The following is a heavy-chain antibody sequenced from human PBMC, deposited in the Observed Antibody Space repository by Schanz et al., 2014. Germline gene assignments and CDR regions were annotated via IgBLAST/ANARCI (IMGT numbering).Heavy chain of an antibody. CDR1: GYIFGSHG. D-gene: IGHD6-13*01. CDR3: ARDGEAAAGCDY. V-gene: IGHV1-46*03. J-gene: IGHJ4*02. CDR2: INPSGGST. Sequence: QVQLVQSGAEVKKPGASVKVSFKASGYIFGSHGMTWVRQAPGQGLEWMGIINPSGGSTSYAQKFQGRVTVTRDTSTSTVYMELSSLRSEDTAVYYCARDGEAAAGCDYWGQGTLVTVSS.